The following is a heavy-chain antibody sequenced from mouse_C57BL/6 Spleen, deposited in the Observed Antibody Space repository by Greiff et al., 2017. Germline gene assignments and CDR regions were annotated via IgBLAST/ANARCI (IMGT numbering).Heavy chain of an antibody. CDR3: TRVITTVYYYAMDY. J-gene: IGHJ4*01. D-gene: IGHD1-1*01. V-gene: IGHV6-6*01. CDR1: GFTFSDAW. Sequence: EVMLVESGGGLVQPGGSMKLSCAASGFTFSDAWMDWVRQSPEKGLEWVAEIRNKANNRATYYAESVKGRFTISRDDSKSSVNLQMNSLRAEETGNYYCTRVITTVYYYAMDYWGQGTSVTVSS. CDR2: IRNKANNRAT.